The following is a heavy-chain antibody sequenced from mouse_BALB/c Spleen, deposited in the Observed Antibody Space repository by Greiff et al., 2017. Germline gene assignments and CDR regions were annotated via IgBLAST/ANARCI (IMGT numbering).Heavy chain of an antibody. V-gene: IGHV5-12-2*01. CDR1: GFTFSSYT. Sequence: DVHLVESGGGLVQPGGSLKLSCAASGFTFSSYTMSWVRQTPEKRLEWVAYISNGGGSTYYPDTVKGRFTISRDNAKNTLYLQMSSLKSEDTAMYYCAKLDGGFAYWGQGTLVTVSA. CDR3: AKLDGGFAY. CDR2: ISNGGGST. J-gene: IGHJ3*01.